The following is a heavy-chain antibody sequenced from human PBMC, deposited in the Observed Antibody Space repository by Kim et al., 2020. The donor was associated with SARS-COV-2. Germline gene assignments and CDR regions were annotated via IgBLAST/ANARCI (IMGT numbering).Heavy chain of an antibody. Sequence: SETLSLTCAVYGGSFSGYYWSWIRQPPGKGLEWIGEINHSGSTNYNPSLKSRVTISVDTSKNQFSLKLSSVTAADTAVYYCARGQFSTGTNDDYSYYYGMDVWGQGTTVTVSS. V-gene: IGHV4-34*01. J-gene: IGHJ6*02. CDR3: ARGQFSTGTNDDYSYYYGMDV. D-gene: IGHD1-7*01. CDR2: INHSGST. CDR1: GGSFSGYY.